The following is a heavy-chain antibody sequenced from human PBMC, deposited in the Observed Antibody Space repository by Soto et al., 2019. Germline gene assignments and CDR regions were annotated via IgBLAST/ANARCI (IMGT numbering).Heavy chain of an antibody. J-gene: IGHJ4*02. CDR1: GGTFSTDA. D-gene: IGHD3-10*01. CDR3: AFSNASGIPYDFYYVDY. V-gene: IGHV1-69*01. CDR2: IIPIFGTT. Sequence: QVQLVQSGAKVEKPGSSVKVSCKASGGTFSTDAITWVRQAPRQGLEWMGGIIPIFGTTTYAQKFQGRVTITADESTSTAYMALSSLRFDDTAMYYCAFSNASGIPYDFYYVDYWGQGTLVTVSS.